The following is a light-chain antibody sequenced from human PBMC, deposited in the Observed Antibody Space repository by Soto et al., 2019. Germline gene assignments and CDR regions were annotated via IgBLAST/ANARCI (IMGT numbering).Light chain of an antibody. CDR1: SSDVGGYNY. CDR2: EVS. V-gene: IGLV2-8*01. Sequence: QSALTQPPSASGSPGQSVTISCTGTSSDVGGYNYVSWYQQHPGKAPKLMIYEVSKRPSGVPDRLSGSKSGNTASLTVSGLQAEDEADYYCSSYAGSYILGVFGGGTQLTVL. CDR3: SSYAGSYILGV. J-gene: IGLJ3*02.